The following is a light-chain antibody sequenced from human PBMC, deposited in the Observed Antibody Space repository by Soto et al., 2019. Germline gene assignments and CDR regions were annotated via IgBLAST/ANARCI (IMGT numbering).Light chain of an antibody. J-gene: IGLJ1*01. CDR3: SSYAGSNNLYV. CDR2: EVT. V-gene: IGLV2-8*01. CDR1: SSDIGGYNY. Sequence: LTQPHSVSGSPGQSVTISCTGTSSDIGGYNYVSWYQQHPGKAPKLMIYEVTKRPSGVPDRFSGSRSGNTASLTVSGLQAEDEADYYCSSYAGSNNLYVFGTGTKVTVL.